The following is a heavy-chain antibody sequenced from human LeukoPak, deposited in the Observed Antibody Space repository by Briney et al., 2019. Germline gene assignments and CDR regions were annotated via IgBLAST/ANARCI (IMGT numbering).Heavy chain of an antibody. CDR1: GFTFSSYW. CDR3: ASGYEYSGYVDY. Sequence: VGSLRLSCAASGFTFSSYWMSWVRQAPGKGLEWVANIKQDGSEKYYVDSVRGRFTISRDNAKNSLYLQMNSLRAEDTAVYYCASGYEYSGYVDYWGQGTLVTVSS. J-gene: IGHJ4*02. CDR2: IKQDGSEK. D-gene: IGHD1-26*01. V-gene: IGHV3-7*01.